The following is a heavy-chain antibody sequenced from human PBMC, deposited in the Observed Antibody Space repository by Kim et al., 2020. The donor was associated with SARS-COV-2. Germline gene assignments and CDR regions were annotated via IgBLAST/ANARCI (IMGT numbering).Heavy chain of an antibody. J-gene: IGHJ6*02. CDR2: IYSGGST. CDR3: AREPESSYYCYGMDG. V-gene: IGHV3-53*01. D-gene: IGHD3-10*01. Sequence: GGSLRLSCAASGFTVSSNYMSWVRQAPGKGLEWVSVIYSGGSTSYSDSVKGRFTISRDNSNNTLYLQMNSLRAEDTAVYYCAREPESSYYCYGMDGWGEG. CDR1: GFTVSSNY.